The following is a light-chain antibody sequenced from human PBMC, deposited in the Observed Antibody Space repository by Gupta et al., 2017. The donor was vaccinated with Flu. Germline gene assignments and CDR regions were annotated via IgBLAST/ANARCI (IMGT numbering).Light chain of an antibody. CDR2: GAS. Sequence: EVVLTQSPGTLSLSPGEGATLACRASQSVSSSYLSWYQQKPGQAPRLLMLGASSRATGIPDRFSGSGSGTDFTLTISRLEPEDFAVYYCQLYGASPITFGQGTRLEIK. CDR1: QSVSSSY. J-gene: IGKJ5*01. CDR3: QLYGASPIT. V-gene: IGKV3-20*01.